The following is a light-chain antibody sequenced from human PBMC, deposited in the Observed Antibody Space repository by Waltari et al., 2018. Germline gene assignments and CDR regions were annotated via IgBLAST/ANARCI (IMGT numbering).Light chain of an antibody. CDR3: ASYIAASTLV. CDR2: DVT. J-gene: IGLJ3*02. V-gene: IGLV2-14*03. CDR1: GTDVGIYNY. Sequence: QSALTQPASVSGSPGQSITISCTASGTDVGIYNYVSWSQHYPDKAPRLMIYDVTNRPSGVSDRFSGSKSGNTASLTISGLQPEDEADYYCASYIAASTLVFGGGTRLTVV.